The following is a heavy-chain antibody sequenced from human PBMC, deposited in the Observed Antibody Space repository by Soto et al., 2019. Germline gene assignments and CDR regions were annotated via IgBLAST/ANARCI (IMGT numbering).Heavy chain of an antibody. CDR2: INPSGGST. Sequence: GALVKVSCKASGYTFTSYYMHWVRQSPGQGLEWMGIINPSGGSTSYAQKFQGRVTMTRDTSTSTVYMELSSLRSEDTAVYYCARAVAGYYYYYGMDVWGQGTTVTVSS. J-gene: IGHJ6*02. CDR1: GYTFTSYY. V-gene: IGHV1-46*01. D-gene: IGHD6-19*01. CDR3: ARAVAGYYYYYGMDV.